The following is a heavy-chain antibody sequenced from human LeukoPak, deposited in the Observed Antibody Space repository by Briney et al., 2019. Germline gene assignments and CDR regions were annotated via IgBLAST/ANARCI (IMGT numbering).Heavy chain of an antibody. Sequence: PGTSLRLSCTTSGFIFNNYAMHTVPQPPGPGLEWFSNINWDGIVKAYADSLKGRFTISRDNAKNSLYLQMNSLTPEDTALYYCVREKRGPGNFDKYYGMDVWGQGTTITVSS. J-gene: IGHJ6*02. D-gene: IGHD4-4*01. CDR2: INWDGIVK. CDR3: VREKRGPGNFDKYYGMDV. CDR1: GFIFNNYA. V-gene: IGHV3-9*01.